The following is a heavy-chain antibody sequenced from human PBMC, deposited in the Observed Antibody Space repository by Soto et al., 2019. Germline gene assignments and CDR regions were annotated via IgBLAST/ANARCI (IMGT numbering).Heavy chain of an antibody. CDR3: ARDHPAAMCDS. CDR1: GFTFSAYW. CDR2: IRQDGSAK. Sequence: EVQLVESGGGLVQPGGSLRLSCVASGFTFSAYWMSWVRQAPGKGLEWVANIRQDGSAKDYVDSVKGRFTISRDNAKNSQQQLMTSLSVEDTAVYYGARDHPAAMCDSWGQGTLVTVSS. D-gene: IGHD6-25*01. J-gene: IGHJ4*02. V-gene: IGHV3-7*04.